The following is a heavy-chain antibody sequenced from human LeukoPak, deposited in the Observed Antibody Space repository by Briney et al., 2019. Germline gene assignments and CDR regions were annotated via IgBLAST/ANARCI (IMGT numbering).Heavy chain of an antibody. J-gene: IGHJ3*02. CDR2: IYYSGST. CDR3: ARETRWIKAFDI. Sequence: SETLSLTCTVSGGSISSYYWSWIRQPPGKGLEWIGYIYYSGSTNYKPSLKSRVTISVDTSKNQFSLKLSSVTAADTAVYYCARETRWIKAFDIWGQGTMVTVSS. D-gene: IGHD5-12*01. V-gene: IGHV4-59*01. CDR1: GGSISSYY.